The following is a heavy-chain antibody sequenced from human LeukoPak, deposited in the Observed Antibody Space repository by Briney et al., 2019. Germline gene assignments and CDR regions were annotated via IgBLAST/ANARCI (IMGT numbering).Heavy chain of an antibody. Sequence: QPGGSLRLSCAASGFTFSSYGMHWVRQAPGKGLEWVAVIWYDGSNKYYADSVKGRFTISRDNSKNTLYLQMNSLRAEDTAVYYCASDTESYDFWSGSHYYFDYWGQGTLVTVSS. V-gene: IGHV3-33*08. J-gene: IGHJ4*02. D-gene: IGHD3-3*01. CDR3: ASDTESYDFWSGSHYYFDY. CDR1: GFTFSSYG. CDR2: IWYDGSNK.